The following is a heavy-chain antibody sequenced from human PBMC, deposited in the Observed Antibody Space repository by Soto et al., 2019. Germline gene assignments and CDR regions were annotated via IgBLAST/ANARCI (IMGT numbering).Heavy chain of an antibody. CDR2: MNPNSGNT. CDR1: GYTFTSYD. Sequence: QVQLVQSGAEVKKPGASVKVSCKASGYTFTSYDINWVRQATGQGLEWMGWMNPNSGNTVYAQKFQGRVTMTRNTSISTAYMELSSLRCEDTGVYDGARELAYALGYWGQGTLVTVSS. J-gene: IGHJ4*02. V-gene: IGHV1-8*01. CDR3: ARELAYALGY.